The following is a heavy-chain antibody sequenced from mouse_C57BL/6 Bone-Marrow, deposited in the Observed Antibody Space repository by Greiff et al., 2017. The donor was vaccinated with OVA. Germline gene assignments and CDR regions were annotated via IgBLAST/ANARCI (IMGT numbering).Heavy chain of an antibody. J-gene: IGHJ3*01. D-gene: IGHD4-1*01. CDR2: ISSGGSYT. CDR3: ARRRTGSFAY. Sequence: DVQLVESGGDLVKPGGSLKLSCAASGFTFSSYGMSWVRQTPDKRLEWVATISSGGSYTYYPDSVKGRFTISRDNAKNTLYLQMSSLKSEDTAMYYCARRRTGSFAYWGQGTLVTVSA. V-gene: IGHV5-6*01. CDR1: GFTFSSYG.